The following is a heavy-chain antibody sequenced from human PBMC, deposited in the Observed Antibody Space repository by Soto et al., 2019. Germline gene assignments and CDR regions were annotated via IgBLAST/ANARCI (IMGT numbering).Heavy chain of an antibody. J-gene: IGHJ4*02. CDR1: GGTFSSYA. CDR2: IIPIFGTA. CDR3: ARDFSWFGELIASDY. D-gene: IGHD3-10*01. V-gene: IGHV1-69*05. Sequence: SVKVSCKASGGTFSSYAISWVRQAPGQGLEWMGGIIPIFGTANYAQKFQGRATITRDTSASTAYMELSSLRSEDTAVYYCARDFSWFGELIASDYWGQGTLVTVSS.